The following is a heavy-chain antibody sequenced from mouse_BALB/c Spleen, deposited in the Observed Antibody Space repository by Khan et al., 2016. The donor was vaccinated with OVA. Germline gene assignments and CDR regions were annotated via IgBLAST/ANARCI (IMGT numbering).Heavy chain of an antibody. J-gene: IGHJ2*01. CDR2: ISTYSGST. Sequence: QVQLQQPGPELVRPGVSVKISCKGSGYTFTDYAMYWVKQSHAQSLEWIGLISTYSGSTNYNQKFKDKVTMTVDKSSSAAYMELARLTSEDSAIYYCARPAYDGYYDYWGQGTTLTVSS. V-gene: IGHV1S137*01. CDR1: GYTFTDYA. D-gene: IGHD2-3*01. CDR3: ARPAYDGYYDY.